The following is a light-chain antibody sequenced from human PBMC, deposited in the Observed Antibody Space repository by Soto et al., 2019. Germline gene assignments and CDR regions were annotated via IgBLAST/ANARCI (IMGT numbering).Light chain of an antibody. CDR2: AAS. CDR3: QQSYSIPIK. J-gene: IGKJ5*01. V-gene: IGKV1-39*01. Sequence: SPSASVENQVTTNSRASQSITTYLNWYQQKPGKAPYLLISAASSLQSGVPSRFTASGSGTDFTLTISSLQPEDFATYFCQQSYSIPIKFCQRARLE. CDR1: QSITTY.